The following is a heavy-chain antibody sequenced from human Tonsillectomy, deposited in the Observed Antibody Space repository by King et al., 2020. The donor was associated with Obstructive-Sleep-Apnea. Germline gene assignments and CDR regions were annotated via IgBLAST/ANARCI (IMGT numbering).Heavy chain of an antibody. J-gene: IGHJ4*02. CDR2: ISYSGST. CDR1: GVSISSGGSY. V-gene: IGHV4-31*03. D-gene: IGHD5-18*01. CDR3: AREEYTYGDFDY. Sequence: VQLQESGPGLVKPSQPLSLTCSVSGVSISSGGSYWSWIRQFPGKGLEWLGFISYSGSTYYSPSLKSRVTISLDTSKNQFSLKLNSVITADTAVYYCAREEYTYGDFDYWGQGTLVTVSA.